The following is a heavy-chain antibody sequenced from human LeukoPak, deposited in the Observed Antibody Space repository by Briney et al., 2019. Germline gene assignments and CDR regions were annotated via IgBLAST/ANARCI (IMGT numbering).Heavy chain of an antibody. V-gene: IGHV3-30-3*01. CDR3: ARETGSAVGSTDFDY. D-gene: IGHD4-17*01. Sequence: PGGSLRLSCAASGFTFSSYAMHWVRQAPGKGLEWVAVISYDGSNKYYADSVKGRFTISRDNSKNTLYLQMNCLRAEDTAVYYCARETGSAVGSTDFDYWGQGTLVTVSS. J-gene: IGHJ4*02. CDR2: ISYDGSNK. CDR1: GFTFSSYA.